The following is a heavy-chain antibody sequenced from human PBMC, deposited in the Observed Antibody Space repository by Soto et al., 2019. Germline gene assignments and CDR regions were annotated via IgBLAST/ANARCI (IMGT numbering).Heavy chain of an antibody. D-gene: IGHD5-18*01. CDR2: IWYDGSNK. J-gene: IGHJ5*02. Sequence: QVQLVESGGGVVQPGKSLRLSCAASGFTFSTYGMHWVRQAPGKGLEWVAVIWYDGSNKYYADSVEGRFTVSRDNSNTTLSLQMNSLRAEDTALYYCASDSRENTAKLEPFDLWGLGTMVTVSS. V-gene: IGHV3-33*01. CDR3: ASDSRENTAKLEPFDL. CDR1: GFTFSTYG.